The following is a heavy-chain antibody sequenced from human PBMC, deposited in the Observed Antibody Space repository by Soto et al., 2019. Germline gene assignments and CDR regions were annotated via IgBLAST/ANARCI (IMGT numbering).Heavy chain of an antibody. CDR1: GGSISSGGYY. CDR2: IYYSGST. CDR3: ARVRLVVVQAAHPLYYSVMDV. J-gene: IGHJ6*04. D-gene: IGHD2-2*01. Sequence: SETLSLTCTVSGGSISSGGYYWSWIRQHPGKGLEWIGYIYYSGSTYYNPSLKSRVTISVDTSKNQFSLKLSSVTAADTAVYYCARVRLVVVQAAHPLYYSVMDVWGKGTTVPVPS. V-gene: IGHV4-31*03.